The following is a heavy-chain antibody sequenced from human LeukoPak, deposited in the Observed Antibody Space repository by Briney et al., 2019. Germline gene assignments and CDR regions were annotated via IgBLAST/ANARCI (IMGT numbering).Heavy chain of an antibody. CDR2: IYTSGST. CDR1: GGSISSYY. D-gene: IGHD6-19*01. J-gene: IGHJ3*02. CDR3: ARDLGIAVAGTVTTAFDI. Sequence: PSETLSLTCTVSGGSISSYYWSWIRQPAGKGLEWIGRIYTSGSTNYNPSLKSRVTMSVDTSKNQFSLKLSSVTAADTAVYYCARDLGIAVAGTVTTAFDIWGQGTMVTVSS. V-gene: IGHV4-4*07.